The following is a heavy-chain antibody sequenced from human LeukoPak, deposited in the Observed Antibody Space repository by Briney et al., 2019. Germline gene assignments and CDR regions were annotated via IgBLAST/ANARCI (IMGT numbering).Heavy chain of an antibody. D-gene: IGHD3-3*01. J-gene: IGHJ4*02. Sequence: GSLRLSCAASGFTVSSSYMSWVRQPPGKGLEWIGEVHLDGRTNYNPSLKSRLIMSVDLPENHISLKLTSVTAADTAVYYCAREGGFYRPLDYSGQGTLVTVSS. V-gene: IGHV4-4*02. CDR1: GFTVSSSYM. CDR3: AREGGFYRPLDY. CDR2: VHLDGRT.